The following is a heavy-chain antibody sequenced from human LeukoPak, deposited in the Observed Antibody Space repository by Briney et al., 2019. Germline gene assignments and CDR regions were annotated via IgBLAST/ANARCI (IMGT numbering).Heavy chain of an antibody. Sequence: GGSLRLSCAASGFTFSKYWMLWVRQAPGKGLDSVSRINTDGTVTTYADSVKGRVTVSRDNADNTMFLQMNSVRDEDTAVYYCATKQWLAPPPDSWGQGTPVTVSS. CDR2: INTDGTVT. CDR1: GFTFSKYW. J-gene: IGHJ4*02. CDR3: ATKQWLAPPPDS. V-gene: IGHV3-74*01. D-gene: IGHD6-19*01.